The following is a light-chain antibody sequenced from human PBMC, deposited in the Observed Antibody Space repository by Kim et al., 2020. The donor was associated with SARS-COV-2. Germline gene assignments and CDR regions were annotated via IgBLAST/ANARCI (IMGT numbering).Light chain of an antibody. J-gene: IGKJ1*01. CDR1: QSVSSSY. CDR2: GAS. V-gene: IGKV3-20*01. CDR3: EQYGSSPRT. Sequence: SPGERATLSCRASQSVSSSYIAWYRQKPGQAPRLLIYGASSRAAGIPDRFSGSGSGTDFTLTISRLEPEDFVVYYCEQYGSSPRTFGQGTKVDIK.